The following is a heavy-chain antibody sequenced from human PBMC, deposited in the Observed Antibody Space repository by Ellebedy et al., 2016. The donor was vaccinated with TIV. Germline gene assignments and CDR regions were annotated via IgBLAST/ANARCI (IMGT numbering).Heavy chain of an antibody. J-gene: IGHJ4*02. CDR3: AKEPDYEGYFDY. V-gene: IGHV3-23*01. CDR1: GFAFSSFA. D-gene: IGHD4-17*01. Sequence: PGGSLRLSCAASGFAFSSFAMSWVRQAPGKGLEWVSAISKSGGTVYYADSVKGRFTISRDNSESTLRLQMNTLRAEDTAIYYCAKEPDYEGYFDYWGQGTLVTVAS. CDR2: ISKSGGTV.